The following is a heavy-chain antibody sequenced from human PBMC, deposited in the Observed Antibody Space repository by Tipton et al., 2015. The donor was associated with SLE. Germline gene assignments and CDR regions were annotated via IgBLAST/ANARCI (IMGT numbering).Heavy chain of an antibody. Sequence: SLRLSCAASGFTFSSYAMSWVRQAPGKGLEWVSYISSSSSYTNYADSVKGRFTISRDNAKNSLYLQMNSLRAEDTAVYYCARSAYDSSGYPSDYWGQGTLVTVSS. CDR3: ARSAYDSSGYPSDY. D-gene: IGHD3-22*01. J-gene: IGHJ4*02. V-gene: IGHV3-11*06. CDR2: ISSSSSYT. CDR1: GFTFSSYA.